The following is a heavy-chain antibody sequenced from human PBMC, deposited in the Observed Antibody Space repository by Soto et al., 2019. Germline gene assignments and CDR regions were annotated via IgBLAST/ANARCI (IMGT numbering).Heavy chain of an antibody. V-gene: IGHV3-15*01. Sequence: SQGLSCATSAFTIGNARVRKVRQGPVKGLGGDGRIKSKTDGGTTDYAAPVKGRFTISRDDSKNTLYLQMNSLKTEDTAVYYCTTGVVLRYFDWLPGAMDVWGQGTTVTVSS. CDR1: AFTIGNAR. CDR3: TTGVVLRYFDWLPGAMDV. CDR2: IKSKTDGGTT. D-gene: IGHD3-9*01. J-gene: IGHJ6*02.